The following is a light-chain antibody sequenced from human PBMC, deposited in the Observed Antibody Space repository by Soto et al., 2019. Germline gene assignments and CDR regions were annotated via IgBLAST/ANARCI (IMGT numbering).Light chain of an antibody. CDR2: KTS. V-gene: IGKV1-5*03. J-gene: IGKJ4*01. CDR3: QQYQSFSLT. Sequence: DIQMTQSPSTLSASVGDRVTITCRASQSISSWWAWYQQKPGKAPKLLIYKTSNLESGVPSRFSGSGSGTEFSLTISSLQPDDFAPYYCQQYQSFSLTFGGGTRVEVK. CDR1: QSISSW.